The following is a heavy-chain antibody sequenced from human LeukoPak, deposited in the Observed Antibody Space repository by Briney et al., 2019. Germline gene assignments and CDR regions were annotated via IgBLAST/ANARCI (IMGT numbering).Heavy chain of an antibody. V-gene: IGHV3-11*04. CDR2: ISSSGSTI. D-gene: IGHD4-17*01. Sequence: PGGSLRLSCAASGFTFSDYYMSWIRQAPGKGLEWVSYISSSGSTIYYADSVKGRFTISRDNAKNSLYLQMNSLRAEDTAVYYCASTTVTPERXEDDXXGQGTLVTVSX. CDR1: GFTFSDYY. J-gene: IGHJ4*02. CDR3: ASTTVTPERXEDDX.